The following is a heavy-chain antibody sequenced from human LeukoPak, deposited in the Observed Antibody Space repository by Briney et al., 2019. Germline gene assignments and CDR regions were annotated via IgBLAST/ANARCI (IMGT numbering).Heavy chain of an antibody. Sequence: GGSLRLSCAASGFTFMSHEMSWVRQAPGKGLEWVSAISGSGGSTYYADSVKGRFTISRDNSKNTLYLQMNSLRAEDTAVYYCAKTPGSSIAARRVQNAFDIWGQGTMVTVSS. CDR3: AKTPGSSIAARRVQNAFDI. V-gene: IGHV3-23*01. CDR2: ISGSGGST. J-gene: IGHJ3*02. CDR1: GFTFMSHE. D-gene: IGHD6-6*01.